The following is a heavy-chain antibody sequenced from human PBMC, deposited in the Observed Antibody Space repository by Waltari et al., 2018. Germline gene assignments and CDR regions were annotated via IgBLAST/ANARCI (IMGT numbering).Heavy chain of an antibody. Sequence: QLQLQESGPGLVKPSETLSLTCTVSGGSISSSSHYWGWIRQPPGKGLGWIGSIYYSGSTYYKPSLKRRVPISVDTSKNQFSLKLSSVTAADTAVYYCARQGIAARGKLDYGGQGTLVTVSS. V-gene: IGHV4-39*01. CDR2: IYYSGST. CDR1: GGSISSSSHY. CDR3: ARQGIAARGKLDY. J-gene: IGHJ4*02. D-gene: IGHD6-6*01.